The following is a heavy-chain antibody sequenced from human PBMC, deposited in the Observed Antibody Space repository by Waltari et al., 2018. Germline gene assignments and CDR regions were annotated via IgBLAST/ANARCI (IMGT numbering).Heavy chain of an antibody. CDR3: ARRRDGYIPFDY. CDR2: IYHSGRT. V-gene: IGHV4-38-2*01. J-gene: IGHJ4*02. D-gene: IGHD5-12*01. Sequence: QVQLQESGPGLVKPSETLSLTCAVSGYSIISGYYWGWLRQPPGKGLEWIGSIYHSGRTYYNPSLKSRVTISVDTSKNKFSLKLSSVTAADTAVYYCARRRDGYIPFDYWGQGTLVTVSS. CDR1: GYSIISGYY.